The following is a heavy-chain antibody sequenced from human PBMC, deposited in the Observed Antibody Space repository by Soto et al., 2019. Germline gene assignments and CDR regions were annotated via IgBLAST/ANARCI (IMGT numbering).Heavy chain of an antibody. CDR2: INHSGST. V-gene: IGHV4-34*01. Sequence: SETLSLTCAVYGVSFSGHFWTWIRQPPGKGLEWIGEINHSGSTTYNPSLKSRLTMSVDTSKTQFSLRLTSVTAADTAVYYCARENSSSWYNYWGQGTLVTVSS. CDR3: ARENSSSWYNY. J-gene: IGHJ4*02. D-gene: IGHD6-13*01. CDR1: GVSFSGHF.